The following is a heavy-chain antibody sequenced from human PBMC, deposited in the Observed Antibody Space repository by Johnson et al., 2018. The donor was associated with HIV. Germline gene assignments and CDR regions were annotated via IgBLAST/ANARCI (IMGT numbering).Heavy chain of an antibody. CDR1: GFTFSSYG. J-gene: IGHJ3*02. V-gene: IGHV3-30*03. CDR2: ISYDGSNK. D-gene: IGHD6-13*01. Sequence: QVQLVESGGGVVQPGRSLRLSCAASGFTFSSYGMHWVRQAPGKGLEWVAVISYDGSNKFYAESVKGRFSISRDNSKNTLYLQMNSLRADDTAVYYCATDGPCSTSWYCTCDIWGQGTMVTVSS. CDR3: ATDGPCSTSWYCTCDI.